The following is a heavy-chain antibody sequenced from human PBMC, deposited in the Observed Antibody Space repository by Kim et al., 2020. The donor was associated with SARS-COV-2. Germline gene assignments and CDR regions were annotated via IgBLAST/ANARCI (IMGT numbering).Heavy chain of an antibody. CDR3: AKSPSGGGYYLPQDY. J-gene: IGHJ4*02. V-gene: IGHV3-23*01. CDR2: ISGSGGST. D-gene: IGHD3-22*01. CDR1: GFTFSSYA. Sequence: GGSLRLSCAASGFTFSSYAMSWVRQAPGKGLEWVSAISGSGGSTYYADSVKGRFTISRDNSKNTLYLQMNSLRAEDTAVYYCAKSPSGGGYYLPQDYWGQGTLVTVSS.